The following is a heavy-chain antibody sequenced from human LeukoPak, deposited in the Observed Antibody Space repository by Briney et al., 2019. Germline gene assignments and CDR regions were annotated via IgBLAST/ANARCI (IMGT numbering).Heavy chain of an antibody. CDR1: GFTFSSYT. D-gene: IGHD7-27*01. CDR2: ITTSDGNT. CDR3: AKDGGLWVSAHWGDS. J-gene: IGHJ4*02. V-gene: IGHV3-23*01. Sequence: GGSLRLSCAASGFTFSSYTMSWVRQAPGKGLEWVSTITTSDGNTYYANSVKGRFTVSRDNSKNTLYLQMNSLRAEDTAVYYCAKDGGLWVSAHWGDSWGRGTLVTVSS.